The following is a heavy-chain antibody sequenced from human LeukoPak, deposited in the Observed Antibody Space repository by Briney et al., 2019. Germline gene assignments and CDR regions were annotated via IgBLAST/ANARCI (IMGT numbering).Heavy chain of an antibody. CDR1: GFTFSSFT. CDR2: ISYDGSGK. Sequence: GGSLRLSCAASGFTFSSFTMYWVRQTPGRGLEWLAVISYDGSGKIYRDSVKGRFTISRDNSKNTLYLQMTSLRPEDTAVYYCAREEMATIDQFGWGNWFDPWGQGTLVTVSS. CDR3: AREEMATIDQFGWGNWFDP. V-gene: IGHV3-30-3*01. D-gene: IGHD5-24*01. J-gene: IGHJ5*02.